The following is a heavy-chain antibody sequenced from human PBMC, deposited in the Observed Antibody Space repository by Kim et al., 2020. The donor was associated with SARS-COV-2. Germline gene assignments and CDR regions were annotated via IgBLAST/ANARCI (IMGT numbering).Heavy chain of an antibody. D-gene: IGHD6-19*01. Sequence: SETLSLTCTVSGGSISSGGYYWSWIRQHPGKGLEWIGYIYYSGSTYYNPSLKSRVTISVDTSKNQFSLKLSSVTAADTAVYYCARHSSGFHWFDPWGQGTLVTVSS. V-gene: IGHV4-31*03. CDR3: ARHSSGFHWFDP. CDR2: IYYSGST. CDR1: GGSISSGGYY. J-gene: IGHJ5*02.